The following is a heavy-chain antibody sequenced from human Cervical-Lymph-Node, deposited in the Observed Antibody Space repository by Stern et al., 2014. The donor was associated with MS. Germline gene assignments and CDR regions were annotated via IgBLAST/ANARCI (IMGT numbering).Heavy chain of an antibody. V-gene: IGHV1-46*01. CDR1: GYTFTSYY. Sequence: DQLVESGAEVKKPGASVKVSCKASGYTFTSYYMHWVRQAPGQGLEWMGIIHPNDGSASYAQKSQDRVTMTRDTSTSTLYMELSSLSSEDTAVYYCAGGYTFDYWGQGTLVTVSS. D-gene: IGHD5-18*01. CDR3: AGGYTFDY. J-gene: IGHJ4*02. CDR2: IHPNDGSA.